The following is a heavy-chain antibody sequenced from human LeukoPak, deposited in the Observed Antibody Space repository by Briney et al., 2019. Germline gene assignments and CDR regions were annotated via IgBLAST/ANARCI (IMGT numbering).Heavy chain of an antibody. J-gene: IGHJ4*02. CDR2: ISYDGSNK. D-gene: IGHD2-15*01. CDR1: GFTFSSYG. V-gene: IGHV3-30*03. Sequence: GGSLRLSCAASGFTFSSYGMHWVRQALGKGLEWVAVISYDGSNKYYADSVKGRFTISRDNSKNTLYLQMNSLRAEDTAVYYCAILTALGYCSGGSCYDFDYWGQGTLVTVSS. CDR3: AILTALGYCSGGSCYDFDY.